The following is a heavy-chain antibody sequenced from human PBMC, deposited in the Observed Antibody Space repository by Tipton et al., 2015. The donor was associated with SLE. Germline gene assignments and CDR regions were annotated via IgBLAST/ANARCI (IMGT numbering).Heavy chain of an antibody. CDR1: GESFSDYY. CDR2: SNPSGST. J-gene: IGHJ4*01. Sequence: TLSLTCAVHGESFSDYYWSWIRQPPGKGLEWIGESNPSGSTNYNPSLKIRVTISVDTSKNQLSLKLTSVTAADTSVYYCARGAKERITLVRVRPYYFDYWGQGSLVTVSS. V-gene: IGHV4-34*01. D-gene: IGHD3-10*01. CDR3: ARGAKERITLVRVRPYYFDY.